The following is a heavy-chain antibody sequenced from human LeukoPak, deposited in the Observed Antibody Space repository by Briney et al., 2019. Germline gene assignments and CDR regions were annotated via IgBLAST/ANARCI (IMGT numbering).Heavy chain of an antibody. CDR2: ISSSGSTI. Sequence: PGGSLRLSCAASGFTFSDYYMSWIRQAPGKGLEGVSYISSSGSTIYYADSVKGRFTISRDNAKNSLYLQMNSLRAEDSAVYYCARTITENMIVVVKALPLTFDYWGQGTLVTVSS. CDR3: ARTITENMIVVVKALPLTFDY. CDR1: GFTFSDYY. V-gene: IGHV3-11*01. J-gene: IGHJ4*02. D-gene: IGHD3-22*01.